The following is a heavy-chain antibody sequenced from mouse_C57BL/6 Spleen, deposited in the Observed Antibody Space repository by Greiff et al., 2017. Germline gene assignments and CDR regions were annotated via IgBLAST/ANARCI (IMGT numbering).Heavy chain of an antibody. J-gene: IGHJ4*01. CDR3: AKKKGGLDY. CDR2: ICRGGST. CDR1: GFSLTSYG. V-gene: IGHV2-5*01. Sequence: QVQLKQSGPGLVQPSQSLSITCTVSGFSLTSYGVPWVRQSPGKGLEWLGVICRGGSTDYNAAFMSRLSITKEKSRSQVFFKMNSLQADDTAIYYSAKKKGGLDYWGQGTSVTVSS.